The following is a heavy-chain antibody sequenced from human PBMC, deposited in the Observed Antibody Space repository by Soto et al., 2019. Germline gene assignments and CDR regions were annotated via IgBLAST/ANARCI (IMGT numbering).Heavy chain of an antibody. CDR3: AGGPPTYYYGSGSSLQH. Sequence: QVQLVQSGAEVKKPGSSVKVSCKASRGTFSSYAISWVRQAPGQGLEWMGGIIPIFGTANYAQKFQGRVTITADESTSTAYMELSSLRSEDTAVYYCAGGPPTYYYGSGSSLQHWGQGTLVTVSS. V-gene: IGHV1-69*12. CDR2: IIPIFGTA. D-gene: IGHD3-10*01. J-gene: IGHJ1*01. CDR1: RGTFSSYA.